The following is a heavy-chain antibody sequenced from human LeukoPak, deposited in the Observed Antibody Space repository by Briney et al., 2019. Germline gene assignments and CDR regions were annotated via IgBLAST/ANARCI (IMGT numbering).Heavy chain of an antibody. CDR1: GFTFSSYS. CDR3: ARLNIAAYYFDY. J-gene: IGHJ4*02. V-gene: IGHV3-21*01. D-gene: IGHD6-13*01. Sequence: GGSLRLSCAASGFTFSSYSMNWVRQAPGKGLEWVSSINNVRSHIYYADSVKGRFTISRDNAKNSLYLQMDSLRAEDTAVYYCARLNIAAYYFDYWGQGTLVTVSS. CDR2: INNVRSHI.